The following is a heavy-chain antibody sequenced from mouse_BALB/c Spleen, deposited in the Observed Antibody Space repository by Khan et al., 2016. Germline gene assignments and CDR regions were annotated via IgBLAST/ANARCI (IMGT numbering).Heavy chain of an antibody. D-gene: IGHD1-3*01. CDR2: IWGGGST. CDR3: ARLEDI. Sequence: VELVESGPGLVAPSQSLSITCTVSGFSLTSYGVHWVRQPPGKGLERLGGIWGGGSTHYNSATMSRLHISKDNSNSPDFLKQNSTHTNDTAMYYCARLEDIWGQGTTLTVSS. J-gene: IGHJ2*01. CDR1: GFSLTSYG. V-gene: IGHV2-9*02.